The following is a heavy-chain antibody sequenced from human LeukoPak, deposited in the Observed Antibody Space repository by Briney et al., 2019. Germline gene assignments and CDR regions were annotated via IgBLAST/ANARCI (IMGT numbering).Heavy chain of an antibody. CDR1: GFTFSSYA. CDR3: AKDRIVVVAAPFDY. D-gene: IGHD2-15*01. Sequence: PGRSLRLSCAASGFTFSSYAMSWVRQAPGKGLEWVSAISGSGGSTYYADSVKGRFTISRDNSRNTLYLQMNSLRAEDTALYYCAKDRIVVVAAPFDYWGQGTLVTVSS. V-gene: IGHV3-23*01. CDR2: ISGSGGST. J-gene: IGHJ4*02.